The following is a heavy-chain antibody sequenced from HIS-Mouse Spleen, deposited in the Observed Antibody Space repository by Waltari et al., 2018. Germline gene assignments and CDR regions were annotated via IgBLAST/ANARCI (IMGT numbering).Heavy chain of an antibody. V-gene: IGHV4-39*01. CDR2: IYYSGST. CDR3: ARKRTASGWFDP. D-gene: IGHD2-21*02. Sequence: QLQLQESGPGLVKPSETLSLTCTVSGCSISSSSYYWGWIRQPPGKGLEWIGSIYYSGSTYYNPSLKSRVTISVDTSKNQFSLKLSSVTAADTAVYYCARKRTASGWFDPWGQGTLVTVSS. J-gene: IGHJ5*02. CDR1: GCSISSSSYY.